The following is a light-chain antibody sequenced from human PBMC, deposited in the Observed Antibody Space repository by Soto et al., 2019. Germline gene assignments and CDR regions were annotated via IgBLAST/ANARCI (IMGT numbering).Light chain of an antibody. CDR3: QQTYSSPGT. J-gene: IGKJ1*01. Sequence: DLQMTQSPSSLSASVGDRVTISCRASQSVSKYLSWYQQKPGKAPKLLIYASSNLHSGVPSRFSGSGGGTYFTLTITTLQPDDFASYYCQQTYSSPGTFGQGTKVEI. CDR2: ASS. CDR1: QSVSKY. V-gene: IGKV1-39*01.